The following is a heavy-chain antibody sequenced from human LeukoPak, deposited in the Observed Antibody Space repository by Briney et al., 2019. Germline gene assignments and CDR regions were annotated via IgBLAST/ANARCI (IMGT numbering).Heavy chain of an antibody. J-gene: IGHJ4*02. Sequence: SETLSLTCTVSGGSISSGDYSWSWLRQPPGKGLEWIGYIYYSGSTYYNPSLKSRVTISVDTSKNQFSLKLSSVTAADTAVYYCASQYGSGSPIDYWGQGTLVTVSS. V-gene: IGHV4-30-4*01. CDR2: IYYSGST. D-gene: IGHD3-10*01. CDR1: GGSISSGDYS. CDR3: ASQYGSGSPIDY.